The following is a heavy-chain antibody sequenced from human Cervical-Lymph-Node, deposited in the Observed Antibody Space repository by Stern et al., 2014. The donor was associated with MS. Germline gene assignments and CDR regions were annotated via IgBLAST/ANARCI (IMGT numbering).Heavy chain of an antibody. Sequence: VQLVQSGPEVKKPGSSVKLSCKASGGTFSDVINWARQAPGQGLDWMGGIIPMFGTTNYAQKFQGRVKITADESMTTGYMELTSLTSEDTALYYCATTFHWGQGTLITVSS. CDR3: ATTFH. J-gene: IGHJ4*02. CDR2: IIPMFGTT. D-gene: IGHD3-16*01. V-gene: IGHV1-69*01. CDR1: GGTFSDV.